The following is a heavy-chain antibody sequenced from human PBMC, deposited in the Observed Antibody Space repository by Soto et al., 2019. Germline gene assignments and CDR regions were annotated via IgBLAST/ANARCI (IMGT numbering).Heavy chain of an antibody. CDR1: GGSISSYY. D-gene: IGHD2-2*01. CDR3: ASKIGLGYCISTSCSLNWFDP. V-gene: IGHV4-59*12. CDR2: IYYSGST. Sequence: TSETLSLTCTVSGGSISSYYWSWIRQPPGKGLEWIGYIYYSGSTNYNPSLKSRVTISVDTSKNQFSLKLSSVTAADTAVYYCASKIGLGYCISTSCSLNWFDPWGQGTLVTSPQ. J-gene: IGHJ5*02.